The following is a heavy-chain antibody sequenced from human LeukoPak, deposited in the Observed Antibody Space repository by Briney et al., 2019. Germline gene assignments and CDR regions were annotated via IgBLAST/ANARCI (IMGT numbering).Heavy chain of an antibody. J-gene: IGHJ4*02. Sequence: GASVKVSCKASGYTFTGYYMYWVRQAPGQGLEYLGWINPSSGVTNYAQKFQGRVTMTRDTSFSTVYMELRRLTSDDTAVYYCARVPPRQQMGYYFDYWGQGTLVTVSS. D-gene: IGHD6-13*01. CDR2: INPSSGVT. CDR1: GYTFTGYY. CDR3: ARVPPRQQMGYYFDY. V-gene: IGHV1-2*02.